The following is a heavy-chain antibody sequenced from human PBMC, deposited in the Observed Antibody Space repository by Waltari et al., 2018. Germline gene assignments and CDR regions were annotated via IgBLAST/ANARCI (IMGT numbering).Heavy chain of an antibody. CDR3: ARTPRKLVGNSWFDP. V-gene: IGHV4-39*07. CDR1: GGSISSSSYY. J-gene: IGHJ5*02. D-gene: IGHD6-6*01. CDR2: IYYSGST. Sequence: QLQLQESGPGLVKPSETLSLTCTVSGGSISSSSYYWGWIRQPPGKGLEWIGSIYYSGSTYYNPSLKSRVTISVDTSKNQFSLKLSSVTDADTAVYYCARTPRKLVGNSWFDPWGQGTLVTVSS.